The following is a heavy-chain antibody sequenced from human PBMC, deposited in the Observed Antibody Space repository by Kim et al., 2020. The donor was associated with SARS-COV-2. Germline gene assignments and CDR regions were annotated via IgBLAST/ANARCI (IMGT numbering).Heavy chain of an antibody. CDR1: GFTFSSYS. J-gene: IGHJ4*02. V-gene: IGHV3-21*01. CDR3: ARGGYSSGWLLPSPFDY. Sequence: GGSLRLSCAASGFTFSSYSMNWVRQAPGKGLEWVSSISSSSSYIYYADSVKGRFTISRDNAKNSLYLQMNSLRAEDTAVYYCARGGYSSGWLLPSPFDYWGQGTLVTVSS. CDR2: ISSSSSYI. D-gene: IGHD6-19*01.